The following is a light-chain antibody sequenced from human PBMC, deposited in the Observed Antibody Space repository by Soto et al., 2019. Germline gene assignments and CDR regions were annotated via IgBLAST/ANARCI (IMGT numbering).Light chain of an antibody. CDR2: DAS. CDR3: QPGFP. Sequence: DIQMTQSPSSLSASVGDRVTITCQASQDISNYLNWYQQKPGKAPKLLIYDASNLETGVPSRFSGSGSATDFTFTISSLQPEDIEPYYCQPGFPFGPGTKVDIK. CDR1: QDISNY. V-gene: IGKV1-33*01. J-gene: IGKJ3*01.